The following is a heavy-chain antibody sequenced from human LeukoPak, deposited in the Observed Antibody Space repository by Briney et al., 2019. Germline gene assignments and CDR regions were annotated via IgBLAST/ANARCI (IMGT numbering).Heavy chain of an antibody. Sequence: GGSLRLSCAASGFAVSSYYMNWVRQAPGKGLEWVSYITSSGTTIYYADPVKGRFTVSRDNAKNSLCLQMNSLRAEDTAVYYCARDSSDSSGWYEGWFDPWGQGTLVTVSS. CDR3: ARDSSDSSGWYEGWFDP. CDR1: GFAVSSYY. V-gene: IGHV3-48*03. CDR2: ITSSGTTI. J-gene: IGHJ5*02. D-gene: IGHD6-19*01.